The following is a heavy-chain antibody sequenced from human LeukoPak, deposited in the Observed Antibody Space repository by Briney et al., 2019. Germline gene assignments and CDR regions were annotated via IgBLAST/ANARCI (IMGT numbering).Heavy chain of an antibody. V-gene: IGHV3-30*03. Sequence: GGSLRLSCAASGFTFSSYGMHWVRQAPGKGLEWVAVISYDGSNKYYADSVKGRFTISRDNSKNTLYLQMNSLRAEDTAVYYCAYGSGSYDFDYWGQGTLVTVSS. CDR3: AYGSGSYDFDY. CDR1: GFTFSSYG. CDR2: ISYDGSNK. J-gene: IGHJ4*02. D-gene: IGHD3-10*01.